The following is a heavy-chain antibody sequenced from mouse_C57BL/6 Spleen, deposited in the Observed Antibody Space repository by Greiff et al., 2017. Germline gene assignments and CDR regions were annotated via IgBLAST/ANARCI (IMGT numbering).Heavy chain of an antibody. Sequence: QVQLQQSGAELVKPGASVKISCKASGYAFSSYWMNWVKQRPGKGLEWIGQIYPGDGDTNYNGKFKGKATLTADKSSSTAYMQLSSLTSEDSAVYFWARSYYGSSYGYWYFDVWGTGTTVTVSS. CDR3: ARSYYGSSYGYWYFDV. CDR2: IYPGDGDT. V-gene: IGHV1-80*01. CDR1: GYAFSSYW. D-gene: IGHD1-1*01. J-gene: IGHJ1*03.